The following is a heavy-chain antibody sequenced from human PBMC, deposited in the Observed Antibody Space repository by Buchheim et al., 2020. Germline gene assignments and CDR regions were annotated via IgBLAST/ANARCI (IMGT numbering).Heavy chain of an antibody. CDR2: ISGDGRTT. Sequence: EVQLVESGGGLVQPGGSLRLSCAASGYTFSSYWMHWVRQAPGMRLVWVSRISGDGRTTTYADSVKGRFTISRDNAKNTLYLQMNSLRAEDTAMYYCARDSNGWYFQHWGQGTL. V-gene: IGHV3-74*01. CDR1: GYTFSSYW. J-gene: IGHJ1*01. D-gene: IGHD6-19*01. CDR3: ARDSNGWYFQH.